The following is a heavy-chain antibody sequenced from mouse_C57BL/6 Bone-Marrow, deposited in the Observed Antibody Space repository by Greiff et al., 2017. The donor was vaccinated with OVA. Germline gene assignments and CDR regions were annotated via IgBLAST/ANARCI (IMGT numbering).Heavy chain of an antibody. Sequence: VQLQQPGAELVKPGASVKMSCKASGYTFTSYWLTWVKQRPGQGLEWIGDIYPGSGSTNYNEKFKSKATLTVDTSSSTAYMLLSSLTSEDSAVYYCARGRIYYGYGGQGTTLTVSS. V-gene: IGHV1-55*01. CDR1: GYTFTSYW. CDR2: IYPGSGST. J-gene: IGHJ2*01. CDR3: ARGRIYYGY.